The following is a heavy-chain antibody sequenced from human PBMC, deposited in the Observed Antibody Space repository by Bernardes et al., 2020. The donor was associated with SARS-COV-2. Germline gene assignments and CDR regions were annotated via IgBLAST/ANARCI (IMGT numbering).Heavy chain of an antibody. CDR1: GYTFTGYY. V-gene: IGHV1-2*04. CDR3: ARYNWNDVRGGYGMDV. Sequence: ASVKVSCKASGYTFTGYYMHWVRQAPGQGLEWMGWINPNSGGTNYAQKFQGWVTMTRDTSISTAYMELSRLRSDDTAVYYCARYNWNDVRGGYGMDVWGQGTTVTVSS. J-gene: IGHJ6*02. D-gene: IGHD1-20*01. CDR2: INPNSGGT.